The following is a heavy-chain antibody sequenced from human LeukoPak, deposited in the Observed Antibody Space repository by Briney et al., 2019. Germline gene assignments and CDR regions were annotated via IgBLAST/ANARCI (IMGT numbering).Heavy chain of an antibody. CDR2: INPGGSSI. V-gene: IGHV3-74*01. J-gene: IGHJ4*02. Sequence: GRSLRLSCAASGFTFSSYWMHWVRQVPGKGLVWVARINPGGSSITYADSVKGRFTISRDNAKNTLYLQMDSLRAEDAGVYYCARSNQADHYWGQGTLVTVSS. D-gene: IGHD1-14*01. CDR1: GFTFSSYW. CDR3: ARSNQADHY.